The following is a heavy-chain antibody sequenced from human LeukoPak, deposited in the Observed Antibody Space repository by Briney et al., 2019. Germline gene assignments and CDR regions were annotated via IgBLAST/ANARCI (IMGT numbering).Heavy chain of an antibody. CDR2: INAGNGDT. D-gene: IGHD4-17*01. CDR1: GYTFTKYV. J-gene: IGHJ4*02. Sequence: ASVKVSCKASGYTFTKYVVHWVRQAPGQRPEWMGWINAGNGDTKYSQNFQDRVTITRDTSANTAYMELSSLTSEDTALYYCARDPFPFDYGDYFDYWGQGTLVTVSS. CDR3: ARDPFPFDYGDYFDY. V-gene: IGHV1-3*01.